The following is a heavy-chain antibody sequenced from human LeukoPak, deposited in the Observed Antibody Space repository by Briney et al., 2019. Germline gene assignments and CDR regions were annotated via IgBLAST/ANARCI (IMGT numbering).Heavy chain of an antibody. D-gene: IGHD3-10*01. CDR2: ISGSGGST. J-gene: IGHJ4*02. CDR3: ATNYASGSFYN. Sequence: PGGSLRLSCAASGFTFSSYAMSWVRQAPGKGLEWVSAISGSGGSTYYADSVKGRFTISRDNSKNTLYLQMNRLRAEDTAVYYCATNYASGSFYNWGQGTLVTVSS. V-gene: IGHV3-23*01. CDR1: GFTFSSYA.